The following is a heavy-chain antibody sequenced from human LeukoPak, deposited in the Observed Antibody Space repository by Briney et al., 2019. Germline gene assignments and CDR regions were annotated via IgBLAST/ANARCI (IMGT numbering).Heavy chain of an antibody. V-gene: IGHV4-34*01. CDR3: ARGPRRDGYNF. J-gene: IGHJ4*02. CDR2: INHSGST. D-gene: IGHD5-24*01. Sequence: GSLRLSCAASGFTFSSYRMNWVRQPPGKGLEWIGEINHSGSTNYNPSLKSRVTISVDTSKNQFSLKLSSVTAADTAVYYCARGPRRDGYNFWGQGTLVTVSS. CDR1: GFTFSSYR.